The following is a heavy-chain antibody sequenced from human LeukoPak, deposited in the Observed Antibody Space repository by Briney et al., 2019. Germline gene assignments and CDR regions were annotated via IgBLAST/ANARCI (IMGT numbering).Heavy chain of an antibody. CDR3: AKERERKGELLRFGSVWFDP. J-gene: IGHJ5*02. V-gene: IGHV3-23*01. Sequence: PVRSLRLSCAASGFTFRSYGMSSVPQAPGKGLGWVSAISGSGGSTYYADSVKCRFTISRDNSKNTLYLKMNSLRAEDTAVYYCAKERERKGELLRFGSVWFDPWGQGTLVTVSS. D-gene: IGHD1-26*01. CDR1: GFTFRSYG. CDR2: ISGSGGST.